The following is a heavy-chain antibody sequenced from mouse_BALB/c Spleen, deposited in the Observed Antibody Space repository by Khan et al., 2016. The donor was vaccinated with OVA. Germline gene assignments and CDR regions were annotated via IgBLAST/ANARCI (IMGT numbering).Heavy chain of an antibody. J-gene: IGHJ3*01. CDR1: GYTFTSYW. CDR3: ARHGSSSAWVSY. V-gene: IGHV1-7*01. CDR2: INPSTGYT. Sequence: QVQLQQSGAELAKPGASVKMSCKASGYTFTSYWMHWVKQRPGQGLEWIGYINPSTGYTEYNQRFKDKATLTADKSSSTAYMQLSSLTSEESAGYYGARHGSSSAWVSYWGQGTPVTVSA. D-gene: IGHD1-1*01.